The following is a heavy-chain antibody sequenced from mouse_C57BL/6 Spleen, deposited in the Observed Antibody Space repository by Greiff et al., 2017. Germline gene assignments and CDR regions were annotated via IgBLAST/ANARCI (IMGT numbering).Heavy chain of an antibody. Sequence: EVQLQESGPGLVKPSQSLSLTCSVTGYSITSGYYWNWIRQFPGNKLEWRGYISYDGSNNYNPSIKNRISITRYTSKNQFFLKLNSVTTEDTATYYCARGPATMVTPYAMDYWGQGTSVTVSS. CDR2: ISYDGSN. D-gene: IGHD2-2*01. J-gene: IGHJ4*01. V-gene: IGHV3-6*01. CDR1: GYSITSGYY. CDR3: ARGPATMVTPYAMDY.